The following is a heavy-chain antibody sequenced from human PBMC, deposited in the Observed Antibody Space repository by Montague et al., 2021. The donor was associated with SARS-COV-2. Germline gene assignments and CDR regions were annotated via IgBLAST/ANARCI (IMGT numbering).Heavy chain of an antibody. J-gene: IGHJ4*02. CDR1: GVSISRTTSY. CDR2: ISYSGYT. Sequence: SETLSLTCTVSGVSISRTTSYWAWIRQPPGKGLEWLGSISYSGYTNYNSSLKSRVTISIDTSKNQFSLRLTSVGAADTAVYYCARRYGWAFDYWGQGTLVTVSS. V-gene: IGHV4-39*01. D-gene: IGHD3-16*01. CDR3: ARRYGWAFDY.